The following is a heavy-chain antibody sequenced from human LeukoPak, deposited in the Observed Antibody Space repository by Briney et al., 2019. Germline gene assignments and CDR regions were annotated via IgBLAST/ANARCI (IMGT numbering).Heavy chain of an antibody. CDR2: IYYSGST. CDR3: AREAMSSYYFDY. D-gene: IGHD5-18*01. V-gene: IGHV4-39*07. Sequence: SETLSLTCTVSGGSISSSSYYWGWIRQPPGKGLEWIGSIYYSGSTYYNPSLKSRVTISVDTSKNQFSLKLSSVTAADTAVYYCAREAMSSYYFDYWGQGTLVTASS. J-gene: IGHJ4*02. CDR1: GGSISSSSYY.